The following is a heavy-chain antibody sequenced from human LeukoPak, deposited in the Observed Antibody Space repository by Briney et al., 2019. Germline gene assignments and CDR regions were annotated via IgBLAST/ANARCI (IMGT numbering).Heavy chain of an antibody. CDR1: GFTFSVST. CDR2: IRSKANDYAT. J-gene: IGHJ6*03. D-gene: IGHD1-1*01. V-gene: IGHV3-73*01. Sequence: PGGSLRLSCAASGFTFSVSTMHWVRQASGEGLEWVGRIRSKANDYATAYTASVKGRFTISRDDSKSTVYLQMNSLKTEDTAVYYCAKAGNWQRHPYYMDVWGKGTTVTVSS. CDR3: AKAGNWQRHPYYMDV.